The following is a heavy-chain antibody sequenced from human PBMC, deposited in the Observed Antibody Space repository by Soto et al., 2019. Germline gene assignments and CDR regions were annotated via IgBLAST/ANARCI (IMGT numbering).Heavy chain of an antibody. J-gene: IGHJ4*02. D-gene: IGHD3-10*01. CDR3: ATALETMVRGVPQSRYFDY. CDR2: FDPEDGET. V-gene: IGHV1-24*01. CDR1: GYTLTELS. Sequence: RASVKVSCKVSGYTLTELSMHWVRQAPGRGLEWMGGFDPEDGETIYAQKFQGRVTMTEDTSTDTAYMELSSLRSEDTAVYYCATALETMVRGVPQSRYFDYWGQGTLVTVSS.